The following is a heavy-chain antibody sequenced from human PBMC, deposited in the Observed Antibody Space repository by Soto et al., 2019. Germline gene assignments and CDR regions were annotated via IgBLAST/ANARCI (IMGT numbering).Heavy chain of an antibody. V-gene: IGHV3-33*01. CDR3: ARGGKWELLTVDY. J-gene: IGHJ4*02. CDR2: IWYDGSNK. Sequence: GGSLRLSCAASGFTFSSYGMHWVRQAPGKGLEWVAVIWYDGSNKYYADSVKGRFTISRDNSKNTLYLQMNSLRAEDTAVYYCARGGKWELLTVDYWGQGTLVTVSS. D-gene: IGHD1-26*01. CDR1: GFTFSSYG.